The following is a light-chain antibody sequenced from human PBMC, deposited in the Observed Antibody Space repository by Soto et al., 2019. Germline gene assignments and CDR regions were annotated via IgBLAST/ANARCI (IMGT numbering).Light chain of an antibody. V-gene: IGLV2-23*01. CDR1: RNDVGTYNL. J-gene: IGLJ2*01. CDR2: EGT. Sequence: QAVLTQPASVSGSPGQSITISCTETRNDVGTYNLVSWYQQHPGKAPKLIIYEGTHRPSGVSNRFSGSKSGNTASLTISGLQAEDEAHYYCSSYAGRVVFGGGTKVTVL. CDR3: SSYAGRVV.